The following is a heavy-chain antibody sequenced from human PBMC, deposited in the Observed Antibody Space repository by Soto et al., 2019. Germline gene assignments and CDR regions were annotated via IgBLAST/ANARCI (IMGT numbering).Heavy chain of an antibody. D-gene: IGHD1-26*01. Sequence: QVQLVESGGGVVQPGRSLRLSCAAAGFTFSTYGIHWVRQAPGKGLEWVAVIWHDGSNKYYADSVKGRFTISRDNSKNTLYLEMNSLRAEDTAVYYCARAVGPFDYWGQGTLVTVSS. CDR3: ARAVGPFDY. V-gene: IGHV3-33*01. J-gene: IGHJ4*02. CDR2: IWHDGSNK. CDR1: GFTFSTYG.